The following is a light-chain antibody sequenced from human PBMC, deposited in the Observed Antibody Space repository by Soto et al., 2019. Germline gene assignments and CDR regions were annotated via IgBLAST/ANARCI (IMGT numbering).Light chain of an antibody. V-gene: IGKV3-15*01. CDR3: QQYNNWPYT. CDR1: ESVSSN. J-gene: IGKJ2*01. CDR2: GAS. Sequence: EIVMTQSPATLSVSPGERATLSCSASESVSSNVAWYQQKPGQAPRLLIYGASTRATGIPARFSGSGSGTEFTLTISSLQSEDFAVYYCQQYNNWPYTFGQGTKVDIK.